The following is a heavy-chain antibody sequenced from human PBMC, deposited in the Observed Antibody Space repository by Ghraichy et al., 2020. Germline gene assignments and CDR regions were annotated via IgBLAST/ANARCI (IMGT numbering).Heavy chain of an antibody. CDR1: GFTFGSYS. Sequence: GESLNISCAASGFTFGSYSMNWVRQAPGKGLEWVSYIGGTTSTIYYADSVKGRFTISRDNAKGSLYLQMDSLRDDDTAVYYCVRDLVLSGTLWHWGQGTLVTVSS. CDR2: IGGTTSTI. J-gene: IGHJ4*02. D-gene: IGHD1-20*01. V-gene: IGHV3-48*02. CDR3: VRDLVLSGTLWH.